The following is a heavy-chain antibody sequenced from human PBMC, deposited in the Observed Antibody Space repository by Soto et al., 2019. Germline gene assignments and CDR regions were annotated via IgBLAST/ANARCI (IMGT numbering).Heavy chain of an antibody. Sequence: GGSLRLSCAASGFTFSSYWMHWVRQAPGKGLVWVSRINSDGSSTSYADSVKGRFTISRDNAKNTLYLQMNSLRAEDTAVYYCARDRSRIAAAHYYYMDVWGKGTTVTVS. V-gene: IGHV3-74*01. CDR3: ARDRSRIAAAHYYYMDV. J-gene: IGHJ6*03. D-gene: IGHD6-13*01. CDR2: INSDGSST. CDR1: GFTFSSYW.